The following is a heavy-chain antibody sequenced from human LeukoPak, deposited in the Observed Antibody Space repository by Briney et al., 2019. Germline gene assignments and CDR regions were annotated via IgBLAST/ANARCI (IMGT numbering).Heavy chain of an antibody. CDR2: IKKDGSEK. V-gene: IGHV3-7*01. D-gene: IGHD5-18*01. CDR1: GFTFSSYW. Sequence: GGSLRLSCAASGFTFSSYWMSWVRQAPGKGLEWVANIKKDGSEKYYVDSVKGRFTISRDNAKKSLYLQMNSLRAEDTAVYYCARHLSGVTGYTYGRGIDYWGQGTLVTVSS. J-gene: IGHJ4*02. CDR3: ARHLSGVTGYTYGRGIDY.